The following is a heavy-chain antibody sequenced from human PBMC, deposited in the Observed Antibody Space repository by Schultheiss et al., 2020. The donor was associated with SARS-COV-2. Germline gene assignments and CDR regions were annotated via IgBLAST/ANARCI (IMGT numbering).Heavy chain of an antibody. V-gene: IGHV3-48*03. J-gene: IGHJ6*02. Sequence: GGSLRLSCAASGFTFSSYEMNWVRQAPGKGLEWVSYISSSGSTIYYADSVKGRFTISRDNAKNSLYLQMNSLRAEDTAVYYCARDWGYGSGYWYYYYGMDVWGQGTTVTVSS. CDR2: ISSSGSTI. D-gene: IGHD3-10*01. CDR1: GFTFSSYE. CDR3: ARDWGYGSGYWYYYYGMDV.